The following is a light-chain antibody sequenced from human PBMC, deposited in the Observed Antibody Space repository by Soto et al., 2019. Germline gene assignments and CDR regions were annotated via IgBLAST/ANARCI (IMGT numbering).Light chain of an antibody. CDR3: QSYDSSLSGVV. J-gene: IGLJ2*01. CDR2: TNI. V-gene: IGLV1-40*01. Sequence: QSVLTQPPSVSGAPGQRVTISCTGSGSNIGAGYDVHWYQHLPGTAPQLLIYTNINRPSGVPDRFSASKSGTSASLAITGLQAGDEADYYCQSYDSSLSGVVFGGGTKLTVL. CDR1: GSNIGAGYD.